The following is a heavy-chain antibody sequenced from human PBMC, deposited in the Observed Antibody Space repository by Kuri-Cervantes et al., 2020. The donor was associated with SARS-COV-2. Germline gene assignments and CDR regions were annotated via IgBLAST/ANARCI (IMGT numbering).Heavy chain of an antibody. J-gene: IGHJ4*02. V-gene: IGHV3-23*01. CDR2: ISGSGGST. CDR3: AKVSWGYYFDY. CDR1: GFTFSSYS. D-gene: IGHD3-16*01. Sequence: ETLSLTCAASGFTFSSYSMNWVRQAPGKGLEWVSAISGSGGSTYYADSVKGRFTISRDNSKNTLYLQMNSLRAEDTAVYYCAKVSWGYYFDYWGQGTLVTVSS.